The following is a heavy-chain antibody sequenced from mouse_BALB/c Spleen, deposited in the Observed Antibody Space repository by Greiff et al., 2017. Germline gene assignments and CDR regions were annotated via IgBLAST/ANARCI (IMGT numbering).Heavy chain of an antibody. CDR3: ARDYGSSYTPWFAY. CDR2: INPSTGYT. CDR1: GYTFTSYW. J-gene: IGHJ3*01. D-gene: IGHD1-1*01. Sequence: QVHVKQSGAELAKPGASVKMSCKASGYTFTSYWMHWVKQRPGQGLEWIGYINPSTGYTEYNQKFKDKATLTADKSSSTAYMQLSSLTSEDSAVYYCARDYGSSYTPWFAYWGQGTLVTVSA. V-gene: IGHV1-7*01.